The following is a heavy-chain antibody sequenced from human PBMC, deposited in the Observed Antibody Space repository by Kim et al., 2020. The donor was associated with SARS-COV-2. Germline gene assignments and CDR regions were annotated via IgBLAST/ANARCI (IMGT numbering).Heavy chain of an antibody. D-gene: IGHD6-13*01. Sequence: SETLSLTCTVSGGSISSYYWSWIRQPPGKGLEWIGYIYYSGSTNYNPSLKSRVTISVDTSKNQFSLKLSSVTAADTAVYYCARVLRESSSPIDYWGQGTLVTVSS. V-gene: IGHV4-59*13. CDR3: ARVLRESSSPIDY. J-gene: IGHJ4*02. CDR2: IYYSGST. CDR1: GGSISSYY.